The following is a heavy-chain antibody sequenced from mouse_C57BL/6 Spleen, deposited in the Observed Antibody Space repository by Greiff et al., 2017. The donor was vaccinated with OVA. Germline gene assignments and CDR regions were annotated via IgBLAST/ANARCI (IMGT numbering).Heavy chain of an antibody. D-gene: IGHD1-1*01. Sequence: EVKLMESGGGLVKPGGSLKLSCAASGFTFSSYTMSWVRQTPEKRLEWVATISGGGGNTYYPDSVKGRFTISRDNAKNTLYLQMSSLRSEDTALYYCARHPHYYGSSSLDYWGQGTTLTVSS. CDR3: ARHPHYYGSSSLDY. V-gene: IGHV5-9*01. CDR1: GFTFSSYT. CDR2: ISGGGGNT. J-gene: IGHJ2*01.